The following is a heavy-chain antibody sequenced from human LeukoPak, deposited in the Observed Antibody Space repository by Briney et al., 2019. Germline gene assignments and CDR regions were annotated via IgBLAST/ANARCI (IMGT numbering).Heavy chain of an antibody. V-gene: IGHV4-38-2*02. Sequence: SETLSLTCTVSGYSISSGYYWGWIRQPPGKGLEWIGSIYHSGSTYYNPSLKSRVTISVDTSKNQFSLKLSSVTAADTAVYYCARLAGAAPFDYWGQGTLVTVSS. J-gene: IGHJ4*02. CDR2: IYHSGST. CDR1: GYSISSGYY. CDR3: ARLAGAAPFDY. D-gene: IGHD1-26*01.